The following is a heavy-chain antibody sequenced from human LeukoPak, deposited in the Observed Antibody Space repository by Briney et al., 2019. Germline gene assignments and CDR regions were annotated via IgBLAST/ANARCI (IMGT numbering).Heavy chain of an antibody. CDR2: IKSKADGGTT. CDR1: GFTFGSYS. D-gene: IGHD3-10*01. Sequence: GGSLRLSCTTSGFTFGSYSMNWVRQAPGKGLEWVGRIKSKADGGTTDYAAPVKGRFTISRDDSKNTQYLQMNSLKTEDTAVYYCSTYHFGSGGGWGQGTLVTVSS. V-gene: IGHV3-15*01. J-gene: IGHJ4*02. CDR3: STYHFGSGGG.